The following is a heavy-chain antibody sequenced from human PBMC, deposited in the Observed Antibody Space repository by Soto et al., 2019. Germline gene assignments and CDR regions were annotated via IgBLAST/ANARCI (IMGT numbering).Heavy chain of an antibody. J-gene: IGHJ5*02. CDR3: ARVRRFGEFPRGNWFDP. V-gene: IGHV1-2*02. CDR2: INPNSGGT. CDR1: GYTFTGYY. D-gene: IGHD3-10*01. Sequence: QVQLVQSGAEVKKPGASVKVSCKASGYTFTGYYMHWVRQAPGQGLEWMGWINPNSGGTNYAQKFQGRVTMTRDTSSSTAYMELSRLRSDDTAVYYCARVRRFGEFPRGNWFDPWGQGTLVTVSS.